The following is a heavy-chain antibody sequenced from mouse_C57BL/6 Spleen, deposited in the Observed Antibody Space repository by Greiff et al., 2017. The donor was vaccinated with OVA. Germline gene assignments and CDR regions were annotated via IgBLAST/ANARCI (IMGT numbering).Heavy chain of an antibody. D-gene: IGHD2-4*01. CDR3: ARDLGDYDEGDYYAMDY. CDR1: GYSITSGYY. J-gene: IGHJ4*01. V-gene: IGHV3-6*01. CDR2: ISYDGSN. Sequence: VQLKESGPGLVKPSQSLSLTCSVTGYSITSGYYWNWIRQFPGNKLEWMGYISYDGSNNYNPSLKNRISITRDTSKNQFFLKLNSVTTEDTATYYCARDLGDYDEGDYYAMDYWGQGTSVTVSS.